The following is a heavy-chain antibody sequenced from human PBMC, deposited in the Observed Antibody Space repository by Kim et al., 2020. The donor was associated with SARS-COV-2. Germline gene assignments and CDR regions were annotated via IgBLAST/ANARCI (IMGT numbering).Heavy chain of an antibody. V-gene: IGHV3-30*03. CDR1: GFTFSSYG. J-gene: IGHJ6*02. Sequence: GGSLRLSCAASGFTFSSYGMHWVRQAPGKGLEWVAVISYDGSNKYYADSVKGRFTISRDNSKNTLYLQMNSLRAEDTAVYYCASPSGGYYYGMDVWGQGTTVTVSS. CDR2: ISYDGSNK. CDR3: ASPSGGYYYGMDV. D-gene: IGHD6-13*01.